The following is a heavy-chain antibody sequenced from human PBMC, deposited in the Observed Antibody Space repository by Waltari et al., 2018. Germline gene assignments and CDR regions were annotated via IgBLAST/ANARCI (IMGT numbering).Heavy chain of an antibody. CDR3: ARLDLVGSRYYFDY. CDR1: GDSVSDYF. Sequence: QVQLQESGPGLVKPSATLSLTCTVSGDSVSDYFWGWIRHSPGKGLEWIAYMYSSGTTNYNPSLRSRVTISLDTSKNQVSLKLSSMTAADTAVYYCARLDLVGSRYYFDYWSQGTLVTVSS. J-gene: IGHJ4*02. D-gene: IGHD1-26*01. CDR2: MYSSGTT. V-gene: IGHV4-59*08.